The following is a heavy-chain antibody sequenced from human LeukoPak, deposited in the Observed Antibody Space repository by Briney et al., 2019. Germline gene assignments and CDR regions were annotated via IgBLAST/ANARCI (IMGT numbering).Heavy chain of an antibody. V-gene: IGHV1-46*01. CDR2: INPSGGST. J-gene: IGHJ3*02. Sequence: ASVKVSCKAPGYTFTSYYLHWVRQAPGQGLEWMGIINPSGGSTVYAQKFQGGVTMTRDTSTSTVYMELSSLRSEDTAVYYCARGKLEDQNAFDIWGQGTMVTVSS. D-gene: IGHD1-1*01. CDR3: ARGKLEDQNAFDI. CDR1: GYTFTSYY.